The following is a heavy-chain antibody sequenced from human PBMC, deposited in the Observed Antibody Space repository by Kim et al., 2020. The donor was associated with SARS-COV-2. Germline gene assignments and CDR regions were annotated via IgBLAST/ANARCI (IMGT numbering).Heavy chain of an antibody. CDR1: GFTFSSYA. J-gene: IGHJ4*02. D-gene: IGHD3-22*01. CDR2: ISGSGGST. CDR3: AKARPIAPQHIVVVIMDY. Sequence: GGSLRLSCAASGFTFSSYAMSWVRQAPGKGLEWVSAISGSGGSTYYADSVKGRFTISRDNSKNTRYLQMNSLRAEDTAVYYCAKARPIAPQHIVVVIMDYWGQGALVTVSS. V-gene: IGHV3-23*01.